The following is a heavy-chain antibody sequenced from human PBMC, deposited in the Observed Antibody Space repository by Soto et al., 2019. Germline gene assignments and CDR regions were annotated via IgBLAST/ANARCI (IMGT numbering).Heavy chain of an antibody. Sequence: QMQLVQSGPEVKKPGTSVKVSCKASGFTFSNSAVQWVRPARGHRLEWIGRIVVGSGNTDSAQKFQERVTITRDMSTSTAYMELSSLRSEATAVYYCAAVPYSDDGSNYFDYWGQGTLVTVSS. CDR2: IVVGSGNT. J-gene: IGHJ4*02. V-gene: IGHV1-58*01. CDR3: AAVPYSDDGSNYFDY. CDR1: GFTFSNSA. D-gene: IGHD2-21*01.